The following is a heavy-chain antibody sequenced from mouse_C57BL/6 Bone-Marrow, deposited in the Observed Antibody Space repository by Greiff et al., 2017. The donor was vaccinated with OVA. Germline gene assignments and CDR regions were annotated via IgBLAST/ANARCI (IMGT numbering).Heavy chain of an antibody. D-gene: IGHD1-1*01. CDR2: ISSGSSTI. Sequence: DVKLVESGGGLVKPGGSLKLSCAASGFTFSDYGMHWVRQAPEKGLEWVAYISSGSSTIYYADTVKGRFTISRDNAKNTLFLQMTSLRSEDTAMYYCARLVYDGSLYAMDYWGQGTSVTVSS. CDR1: GFTFSDYG. J-gene: IGHJ4*01. V-gene: IGHV5-17*01. CDR3: ARLVYDGSLYAMDY.